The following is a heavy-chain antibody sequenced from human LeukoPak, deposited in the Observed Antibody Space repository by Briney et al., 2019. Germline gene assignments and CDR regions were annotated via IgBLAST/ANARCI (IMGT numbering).Heavy chain of an antibody. CDR1: GGSISSYY. CDR3: ARASPGFSRIPYYYYYYYMDV. D-gene: IGHD2-15*01. V-gene: IGHV4-59*01. J-gene: IGHJ6*03. CDR2: IYYSGCT. Sequence: SETLSLTCTVSGGSISSYYWSWLRQPPGKGLEWIGYIYYSGCTNYNPSLKSRLTISVDTSKNQFSLKLSSVTAADTAVYYCARASPGFSRIPYYYYYYYMDVWGKGTTVTVSS.